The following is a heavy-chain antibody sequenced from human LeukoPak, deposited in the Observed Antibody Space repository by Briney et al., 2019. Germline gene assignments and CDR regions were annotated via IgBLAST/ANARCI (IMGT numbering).Heavy chain of an antibody. CDR1: GYTFTSYY. CDR3: AREELAYCGGDCYSGFDY. D-gene: IGHD2-21*02. J-gene: IGHJ4*02. Sequence: ASVKVSCKASGYTFTSYYMHWVRQAPGQGLEWMGIINPSGGSTSYAQKFQGRVTMTRDMSTSTVYMELSSLRSEDTAVYYCAREELAYCGGDCYSGFDYWGQGTLVTVSS. V-gene: IGHV1-46*01. CDR2: INPSGGST.